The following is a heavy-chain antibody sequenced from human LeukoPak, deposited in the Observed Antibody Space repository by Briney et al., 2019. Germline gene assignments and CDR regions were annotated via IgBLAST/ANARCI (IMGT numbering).Heavy chain of an antibody. CDR2: ISSSSSYI. CDR1: GFTFSSYS. J-gene: IGHJ4*02. CDR3: ARSVAARPWPDY. Sequence: PGGSLRLSCAASGFTFSSYSMNWVRQAPGKGLEWVSSISSSSSYIYYADSVKGRFTISRDNAKNSLYLQMNSLRAEDTAVYYCARSVAARPWPDYWGQGTLVTVSS. V-gene: IGHV3-21*04. D-gene: IGHD6-6*01.